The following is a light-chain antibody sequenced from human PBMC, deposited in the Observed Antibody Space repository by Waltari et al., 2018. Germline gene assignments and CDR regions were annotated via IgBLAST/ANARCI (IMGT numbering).Light chain of an antibody. V-gene: IGKV1-5*01. J-gene: IGKJ2*01. CDR1: QDINSW. Sequence: DIQMTQSPSTLSASLGDRVIVTCRASQDINSWLAWYQQKPGKAPKLLIYAASTLESGVPSRFSGSGSGTEFTLTISSLQPDDFATYYCQQYRSLYTFGPGTKLEIK. CDR2: AAS. CDR3: QQYRSLYT.